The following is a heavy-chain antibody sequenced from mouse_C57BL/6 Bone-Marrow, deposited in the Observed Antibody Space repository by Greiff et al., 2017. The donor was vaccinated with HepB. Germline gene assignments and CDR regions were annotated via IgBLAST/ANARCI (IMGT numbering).Heavy chain of an antibody. CDR2: IYPRSGNT. CDR1: GYTFTSYG. V-gene: IGHV1-81*01. CDR3: ARSLPFCYYAMDY. Sequence: QVQLQQSGAELARPGASVKLSCKASGYTFTSYGISWVKQRTGQGLEWIGKIYPRSGNTYYNEKFKGKATLTADKSSSTAYMELRSLTSEDSAVYFCARSLPFCYYAMDYWGQGTSVTVSS. J-gene: IGHJ4*01. D-gene: IGHD6-1*01.